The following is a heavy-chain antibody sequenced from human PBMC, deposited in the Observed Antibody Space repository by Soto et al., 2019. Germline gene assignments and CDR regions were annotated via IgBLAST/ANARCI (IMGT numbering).Heavy chain of an antibody. Sequence: ESGGGLVQPGGSLRLSCAASGFTFSSYEMNWVRQAPGKGLEWVSYISSSGSTIYYADSVKGRFTISRDNTKNSLYLQMNSLRAEDTAVYYCARTMVRGDGFDYWGQGTLVTVSS. CDR1: GFTFSSYE. J-gene: IGHJ4*02. CDR3: ARTMVRGDGFDY. D-gene: IGHD3-10*01. V-gene: IGHV3-48*03. CDR2: ISSSGSTI.